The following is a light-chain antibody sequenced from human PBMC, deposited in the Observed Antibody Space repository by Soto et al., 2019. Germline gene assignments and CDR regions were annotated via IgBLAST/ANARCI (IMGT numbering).Light chain of an antibody. Sequence: DIQMTRSPSTLSASVGDRATITCRPSQIINNWLAWYQLKPGKAPKLLIYDASTLPSGVPSSFSGSGSGTEFTLTISSLQPDDFATYYCQRYATDSPTFGQGTKVDI. CDR2: DAS. V-gene: IGKV1-5*01. CDR3: QRYATDSPT. J-gene: IGKJ1*01. CDR1: QIINNW.